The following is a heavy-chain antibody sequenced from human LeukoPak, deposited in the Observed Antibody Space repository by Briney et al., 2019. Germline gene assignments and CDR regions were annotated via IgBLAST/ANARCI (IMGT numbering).Heavy chain of an antibody. D-gene: IGHD2-2*01. V-gene: IGHV3-20*04. J-gene: IGHJ6*03. CDR3: ARVSRTLNYYYYYMDV. CDR1: GFTLDDYG. CDR2: INWNGGST. Sequence: PGGSLRLSCAASGFTLDDYGMSWVRHAPGKGLEWVSGINWNGGSTGYADSVKGRFTISRDNAKNSLYLQMNSLRAEDTALYYCARVSRTLNYYYYYMDVWGKGTTVTVSS.